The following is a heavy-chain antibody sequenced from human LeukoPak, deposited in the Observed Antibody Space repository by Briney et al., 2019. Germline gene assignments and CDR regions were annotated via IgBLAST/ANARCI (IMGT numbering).Heavy chain of an antibody. J-gene: IGHJ4*02. V-gene: IGHV4-4*07. CDR1: GGSISSYY. D-gene: IGHD6-19*01. CDR2: IYTSGST. Sequence: KTSETLSLSCTVSGGSISSYYWSWIRQPAGKGLEWIGRIYTSGSTNYNPSLKSRVTMSVDTSKNQFSLKLSSVTAADTAVYYCARAAAVAGLYYFDYWGQGTLVTVSS. CDR3: ARAAAVAGLYYFDY.